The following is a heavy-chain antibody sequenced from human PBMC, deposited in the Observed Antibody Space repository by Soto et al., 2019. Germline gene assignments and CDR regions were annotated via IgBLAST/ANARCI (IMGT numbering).Heavy chain of an antibody. CDR1: GFTLSNYW. CDR2: IKPDGSEK. V-gene: IGHV3-7*01. CDR3: EREGRRQPPNPFDY. D-gene: IGHD3-10*01. Sequence: PGGSLRLSCAASGFTLSNYWMTWVRQAPGKGLEWVANIKPDGSEKYYVDSLKGRFIISRDNAKNSLYLQINSLRAEDTAVYYCEREGRRQPPNPFDYWGQGTLVTVSS. J-gene: IGHJ4*02.